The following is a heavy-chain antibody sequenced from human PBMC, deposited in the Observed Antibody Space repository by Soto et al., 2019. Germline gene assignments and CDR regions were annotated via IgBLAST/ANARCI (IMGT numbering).Heavy chain of an antibody. D-gene: IGHD3-22*01. CDR3: ARDRGYYDSSGLPPFAAFDI. J-gene: IGHJ3*02. Sequence: GASVKVSCKASGGTFSSYAISWVRQAPGQGLEWMGGIIPIFGTANYAQKFQGRVTITADESTSTAYMELRSLRSDDTAVYYCARDRGYYDSSGLPPFAAFDIWGQGTMVTVSS. CDR1: GGTFSSYA. CDR2: IIPIFGTA. V-gene: IGHV1-69*13.